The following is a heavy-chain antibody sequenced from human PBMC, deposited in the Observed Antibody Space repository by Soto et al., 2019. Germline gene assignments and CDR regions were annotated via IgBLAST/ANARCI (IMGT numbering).Heavy chain of an antibody. CDR2: IIPVFGTA. Sequence: QVRLVQSGAEVKKPGSSVKVSCKASGGTFSNYAITWLRLAPGHGLEWLGGIIPVFGTANYAQKFQGRVTITADESTSTAYMELIRLRSEDTAVYYCARDNPYTNSFGNWFDPWGQGTLVIVS. CDR3: ARDNPYTNSFGNWFDP. CDR1: GGTFSNYA. V-gene: IGHV1-69*01. J-gene: IGHJ5*02. D-gene: IGHD6-13*01.